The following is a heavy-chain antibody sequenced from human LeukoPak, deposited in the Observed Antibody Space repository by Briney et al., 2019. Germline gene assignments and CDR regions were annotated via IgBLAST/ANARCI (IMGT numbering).Heavy chain of an antibody. V-gene: IGHV4-31*03. J-gene: IGHJ6*02. CDR1: GGSISNGGYY. Sequence: SQTLSLTCTVSGGSISNGGYYWIWIRQHPGKGLEWIVKIFYSGTTHYNPSLTSRVSISIDTSKNQFSLRLNSVTAADTAVYYCARFVVVPADHSDYYGMDVWGQGTTVTVSS. CDR3: ARFVVVPADHSDYYGMDV. D-gene: IGHD2-21*01. CDR2: IFYSGTT.